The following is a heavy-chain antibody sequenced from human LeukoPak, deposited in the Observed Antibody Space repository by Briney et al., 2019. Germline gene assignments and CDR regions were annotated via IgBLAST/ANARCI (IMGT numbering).Heavy chain of an antibody. V-gene: IGHV4-34*01. CDR1: GGSFSGYY. Sequence: SETLSLTXAVYGGSFSGYYWSWIRQPPGKGLEWIGEINHSGSTNYNPSLKSRVTISVDTSKNQFSLKLSSVTAADTAVYYCARILRGCSGGSCYKPAPYYYYYYMDVWGKGTTVTVSS. CDR2: INHSGST. J-gene: IGHJ6*03. CDR3: ARILRGCSGGSCYKPAPYYYYYYMDV. D-gene: IGHD2-15*01.